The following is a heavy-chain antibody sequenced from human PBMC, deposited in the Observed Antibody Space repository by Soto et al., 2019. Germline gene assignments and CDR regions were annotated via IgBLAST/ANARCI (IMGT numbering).Heavy chain of an antibody. V-gene: IGHV1-45*02. CDR1: GYTFTYRY. J-gene: IGHJ5*02. CDR2: ITPFNGNT. D-gene: IGHD3-10*01. CDR3: AILYYYGSGTLGGGNWFDP. Sequence: GASVKVSCTASGYTFTYRYLHWVRQAPGQALEWMGWITPFNGNTNYAQKFQDRVTITRDRSMSTAYMELSSLRSEDTAMYYCAILYYYGSGTLGGGNWFDPWGQGTLVTVSS.